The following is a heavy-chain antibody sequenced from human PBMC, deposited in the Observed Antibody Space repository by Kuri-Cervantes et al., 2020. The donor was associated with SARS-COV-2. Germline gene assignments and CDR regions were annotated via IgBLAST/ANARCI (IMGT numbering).Heavy chain of an antibody. D-gene: IGHD5-18*01. CDR2: IYYSGGT. Sequence: SETLSLTCTVSGGSISSYYWSWVRQPPGEGLEWIGYIYYSGGTNYNPSLKSRVTISVDTSKNQFSLKLSSVTAADTAVYYCATAEDTARPWYFDLWGRGTLVTVSS. J-gene: IGHJ2*01. V-gene: IGHV4-59*01. CDR3: ATAEDTARPWYFDL. CDR1: GGSISSYY.